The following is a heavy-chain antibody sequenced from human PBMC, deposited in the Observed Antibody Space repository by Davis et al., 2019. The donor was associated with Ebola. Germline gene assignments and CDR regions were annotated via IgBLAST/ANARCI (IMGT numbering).Heavy chain of an antibody. V-gene: IGHV4-39*07. Sequence: SETLSLTCTVSGGSISSYYWSWIRQPPGKGLEWIGSIYYSGSTYYNPSLKSRVTISVDTSKNQFSLKLSSVTAADTAVYYCARGPTTSGLDYWGQGTLVTVSS. CDR3: ARGPTTSGLDY. J-gene: IGHJ4*02. CDR1: GGSISSYY. CDR2: IYYSGST. D-gene: IGHD1-7*01.